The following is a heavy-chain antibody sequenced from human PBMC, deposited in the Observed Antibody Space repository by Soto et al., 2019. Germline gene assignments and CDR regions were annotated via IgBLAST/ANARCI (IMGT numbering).Heavy chain of an antibody. D-gene: IGHD2-2*02. CDR3: ARDIVVVPAAIRPRDYYYYGMDV. J-gene: IGHJ6*02. CDR2: INPNSGGT. V-gene: IGHV1-2*02. CDR1: GYTFTGYY. Sequence: ASVKVSCKASGYTFTGYYMHWVRQAPGQGLEWMGWINPNSGGTNYAQKFQGRVTMTRDTSISTAYMELSRLRSDDTAVYYCARDIVVVPAAIRPRDYYYYGMDVWGQGTTVTVSS.